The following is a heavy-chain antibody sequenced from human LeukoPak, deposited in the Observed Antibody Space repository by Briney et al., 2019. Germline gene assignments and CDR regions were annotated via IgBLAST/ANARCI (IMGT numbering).Heavy chain of an antibody. CDR1: GGSISSYY. CDR3: AREGLNCSGGSCYTVFDY. CDR2: IYYSGST. J-gene: IGHJ4*02. V-gene: IGHV4-59*01. Sequence: SETLSLTCTVSGGSISSYYWSWIRQPPAKGLEWSGYIYYSGSTNYNPSLKSRVTISVDTSKNQFSLKLSSVTAADTAVYYCAREGLNCSGGSCYTVFDYWGQGTLVTVSS. D-gene: IGHD2-15*01.